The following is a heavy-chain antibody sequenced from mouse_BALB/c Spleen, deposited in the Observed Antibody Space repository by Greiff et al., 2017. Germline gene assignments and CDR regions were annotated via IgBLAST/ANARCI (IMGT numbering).Heavy chain of an antibody. D-gene: IGHD1-1*01. V-gene: IGHV2-2*02. CDR3: ARWDYYGSRGDYAMDY. CDR2: IWSGGST. J-gene: IGHJ4*01. Sequence: QVQLKESGPGLVQPSQSLSITCTVSGFSLTSYGVHWVRQSPGKGLEWLGVIWSGGSTDYNAAFISRLSISKDNSKSQVFFKMNSLQANDTAIYYCARWDYYGSRGDYAMDYWGQGTSVTVSS. CDR1: GFSLTSYG.